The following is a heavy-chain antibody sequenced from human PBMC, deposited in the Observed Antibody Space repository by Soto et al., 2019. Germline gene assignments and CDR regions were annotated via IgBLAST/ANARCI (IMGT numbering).Heavy chain of an antibody. V-gene: IGHV3-21*01. Sequence: GGSLRLSCAASGFTFSSYSMNWVRQAPGKGLEWVSSISSSSSYIYYADSVKGRFTISRDNAKNSLYLQMNSLRAEDTAVYYCARELDRYCSSTSCYPGKYGMDVWGHGTTVTVSS. CDR1: GFTFSSYS. CDR3: ARELDRYCSSTSCYPGKYGMDV. CDR2: ISSSSSYI. J-gene: IGHJ6*02. D-gene: IGHD2-2*01.